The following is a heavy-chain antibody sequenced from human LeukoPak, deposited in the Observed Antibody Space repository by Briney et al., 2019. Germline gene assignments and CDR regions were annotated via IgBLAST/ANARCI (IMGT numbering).Heavy chain of an antibody. V-gene: IGHV3-23*01. CDR2: ISGSGGST. CDR3: AKDSIQLWYTPVSRY. J-gene: IGHJ4*02. Sequence: GGSLRLSCAASGFTFSSYAMSWVRQAPGKGLEWVSAISGSGGSTYYADSVKGRFTISRDNSKNTLYLQMKSLRAEDTAVYYCAKDSIQLWYTPVSRYWGQGTLVTVSS. CDR1: GFTFSSYA. D-gene: IGHD5-18*01.